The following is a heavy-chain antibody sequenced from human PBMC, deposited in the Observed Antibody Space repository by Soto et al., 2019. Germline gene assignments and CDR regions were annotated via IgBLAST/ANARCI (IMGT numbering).Heavy chain of an antibody. V-gene: IGHV4-31*03. J-gene: IGHJ1*01. D-gene: IGHD1-1*01. CDR3: ARDSERGSDFQL. CDR1: GGSIISGHYY. CDR2: IDDSGST. Sequence: QVQLQESGPGLVKPSQTLSLTCTVSGGSIISGHYYWSWIRQHPGKGLEWIGYIDDSGSTDYNPSLKSRVTISVDTFKSQGSLRLSAVTDAETAVYYCARDSERGSDFQLWGQGTLVTVSS.